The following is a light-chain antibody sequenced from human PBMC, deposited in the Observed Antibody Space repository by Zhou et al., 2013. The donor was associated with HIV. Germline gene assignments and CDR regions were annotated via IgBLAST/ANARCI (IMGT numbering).Light chain of an antibody. V-gene: IGKV1-17*01. CDR1: QGIRND. CDR2: SAS. CDR3: QQYGDLLSIT. Sequence: DIQMTQSPSSLSASVGDRVTITCRASQGIRNDLGWYQQKPGKAPKRLIYSASNLQSGVPSRFSGSGSGTEFTLTISSLQPEDVATYYCQQYGDLLSITFGQGTRLEIK. J-gene: IGKJ5*01.